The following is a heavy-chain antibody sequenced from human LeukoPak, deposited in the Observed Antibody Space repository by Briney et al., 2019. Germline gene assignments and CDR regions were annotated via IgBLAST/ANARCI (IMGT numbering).Heavy chain of an antibody. CDR1: GYTFTSYY. V-gene: IGHV1-46*01. CDR2: INPSGGST. CDR3: AKDSDQLDPLYYFDY. J-gene: IGHJ4*02. D-gene: IGHD5-18*01. Sequence: TSVKVSCKASGYTFTSYYMHWVRQAPGQGLEWMGIINPSGGSTSYAQKFQGRVTMTRDTSTSTVYMELSSLRSEDTAVYYCAKDSDQLDPLYYFDYWGQGTLVTVSS.